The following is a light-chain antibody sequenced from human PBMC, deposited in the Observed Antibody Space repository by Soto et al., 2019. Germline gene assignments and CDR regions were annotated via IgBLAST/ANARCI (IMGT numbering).Light chain of an antibody. Sequence: IVLTQSPATLSLSPGEGATLSCRASQNVSNRYLAWYQQIPGQAPRLLIFGSYSRPTGIPDRFSGSGSGTDFTLPISRLEPEDFAVYYCQHYGASPPFTFGQGTRV. J-gene: IGKJ2*01. CDR2: GSY. V-gene: IGKV3-20*01. CDR3: QHYGASPPFT. CDR1: QNVSNRY.